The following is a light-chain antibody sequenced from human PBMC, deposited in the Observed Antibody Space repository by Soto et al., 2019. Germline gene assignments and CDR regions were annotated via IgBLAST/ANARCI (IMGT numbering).Light chain of an antibody. CDR3: QHYTMYSPWT. Sequence: IDMTRSPSTMCASLGDRRTITNQISQAISSWLAWYQQKPGKAPKLLIYKASSLESGVPSRFSGSGSGIEFTLTIRSLQPDDFANSYCQHYTMYSPWTLAQGTKVDIK. J-gene: IGKJ1*01. CDR2: KAS. V-gene: IGKV1-5*03. CDR1: QAISSW.